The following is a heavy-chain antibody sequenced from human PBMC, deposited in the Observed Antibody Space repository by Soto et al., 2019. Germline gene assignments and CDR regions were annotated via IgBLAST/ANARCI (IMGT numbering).Heavy chain of an antibody. J-gene: IGHJ4*02. D-gene: IGHD3-10*01. CDR2: IIPIFGTA. Sequence: QVQLVQSGAEVKKPGSSVKVSCKASGGTFSSYAISWVRQAPGQGLEWMGGIIPIFGTANYAQKFQGRVTITADESTSTAYMERSRLRSEDTAVYYCARREVRGVIITGSFVDYWGQGTLVTVSS. V-gene: IGHV1-69*01. CDR1: GGTFSSYA. CDR3: ARREVRGVIITGSFVDY.